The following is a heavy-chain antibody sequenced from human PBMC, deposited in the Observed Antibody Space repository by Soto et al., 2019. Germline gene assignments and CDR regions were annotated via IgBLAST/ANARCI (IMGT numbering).Heavy chain of an antibody. CDR3: SRHRRTKCWSGYYFDY. CDR1: GGTISGYY. V-gene: IGHV4-59*08. Sequence: SETLSLTCTVSGGTISGYYWRWIMQPPGKGLEWIGYIHYSGSTNYNPSLTSRVTISADMSKNQCSLTLSSVTAADTSVYYCSRHRRTKCWSGYYFDYWGQGTLVTVSS. D-gene: IGHD3-3*01. J-gene: IGHJ4*02. CDR2: IHYSGST.